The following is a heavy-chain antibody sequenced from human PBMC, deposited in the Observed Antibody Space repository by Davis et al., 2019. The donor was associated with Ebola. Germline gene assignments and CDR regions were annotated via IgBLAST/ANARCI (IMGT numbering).Heavy chain of an antibody. CDR3: ARGGHSGSRKFDP. D-gene: IGHD1-26*01. CDR2: IYPGDSDT. J-gene: IGHJ5*02. Sequence: PGGSLRLSCKGSGYSFTSYWIGWMRQMPGKGLEWMGIIYPGDSDTRYSPSFQGQVTISADKSISTAYLQWSSLKASDTAMYYCARGGHSGSRKFDPWGQGTLVTVSS. CDR1: GYSFTSYW. V-gene: IGHV5-51*01.